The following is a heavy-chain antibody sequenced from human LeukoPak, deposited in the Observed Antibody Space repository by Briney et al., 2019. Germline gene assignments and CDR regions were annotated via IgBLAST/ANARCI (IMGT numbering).Heavy chain of an antibody. CDR2: IIPTFGAP. D-gene: IGHD2-15*01. CDR1: GGTFSSYA. V-gene: IGHV1-69*05. J-gene: IGHJ5*02. CDR3: AREGSFLGYCSGGRCSNWFDP. Sequence: SVKVSCKASGGTFSSYAISWVRQAPGQGLEWMGRIIPTFGAPNYAQKFQGRVTITTDESTRTAYMELSSLRSEDTAVYYCAREGSFLGYCSGGRCSNWFDPWGQGTLVTVSS.